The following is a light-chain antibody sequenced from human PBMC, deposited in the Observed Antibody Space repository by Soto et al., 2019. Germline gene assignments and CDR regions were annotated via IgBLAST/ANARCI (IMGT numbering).Light chain of an antibody. V-gene: IGLV2-14*01. Sequence: HSALTQPASMSGSPGQSVTISCTGASSDIGTYNYVSWYQQHPGKAPKVIIYEVSRRPSGVPDRFSGSKSGNTASLTIFGLQTEDEADYYCSSYGSSSTLYVFGTGTKLTVL. CDR3: SSYGSSSTLYV. CDR2: EVS. J-gene: IGLJ1*01. CDR1: SSDIGTYNY.